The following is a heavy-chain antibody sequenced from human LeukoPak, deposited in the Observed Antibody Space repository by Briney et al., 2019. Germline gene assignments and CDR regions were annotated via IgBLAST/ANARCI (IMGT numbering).Heavy chain of an antibody. J-gene: IGHJ6*02. CDR3: ASPLGDYGAYYYYGMDV. CDR1: GYTFTSYA. Sequence: ASVKVSCKASGYTFTSYAMHWVRQAPGQRLERMGWINAGNGNTKYSQKFQGRVTITRDTSASTAYMELSSLRSEDTAVYYCASPLGDYGAYYYYGMDVWGQGTTVTVSS. V-gene: IGHV1-3*01. D-gene: IGHD4-17*01. CDR2: INAGNGNT.